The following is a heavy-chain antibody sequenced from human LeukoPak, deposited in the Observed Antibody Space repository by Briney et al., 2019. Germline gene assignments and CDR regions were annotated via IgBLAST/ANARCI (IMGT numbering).Heavy chain of an antibody. CDR3: AREAIAAGKNFDY. J-gene: IGHJ4*02. D-gene: IGHD6-25*01. CDR2: VHPNGDNR. Sequence: ASVKVSCKASGYGITSYYMHWVRQPPGQGLGLRGTVHPNGDNRTYAQRFQGRATMTRDTSTSTVYMDLSSLRSEDTAVYYCAREAIAAGKNFDYWGQGTQVTLSS. V-gene: IGHV1-46*01. CDR1: GYGITSYY.